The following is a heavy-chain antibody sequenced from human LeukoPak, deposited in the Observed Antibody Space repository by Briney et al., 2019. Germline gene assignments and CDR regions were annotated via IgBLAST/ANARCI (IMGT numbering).Heavy chain of an antibody. Sequence: PSETLSLTCTVSGGSISSSSYYWGWIRQPPGKGPEWIGSIYYSGSTYYNPSLKSRVTISVDASKNQFSLKLSSVTAADTAVYYCAREMEDYGGILYYMDVWGKGTTVTVSS. D-gene: IGHD4-23*01. J-gene: IGHJ6*03. CDR1: GGSISSSSYY. CDR3: AREMEDYGGILYYMDV. V-gene: IGHV4-39*07. CDR2: IYYSGST.